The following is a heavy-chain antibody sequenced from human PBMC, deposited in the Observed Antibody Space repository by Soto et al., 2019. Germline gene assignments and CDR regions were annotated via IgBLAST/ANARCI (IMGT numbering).Heavy chain of an antibody. CDR3: ARTTAVPNSLRSRYFFDY. D-gene: IGHD4-17*01. CDR2: VYYSETT. CDR1: GGSVSDKTYY. Sequence: SETLSLTCSVSGGSVSDKTYYWSWIRQPPGKRLEWIGYVYYSETTNYNPSIKSRVTISVDLSKNQFSLRLSSVTTADTALYYCARTTAVPNSLRSRYFFDYWGQGTLVTVS. J-gene: IGHJ4*02. V-gene: IGHV4-61*01.